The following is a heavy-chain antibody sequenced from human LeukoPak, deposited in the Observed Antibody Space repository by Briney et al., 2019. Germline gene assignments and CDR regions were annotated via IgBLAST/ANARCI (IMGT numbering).Heavy chain of an antibody. CDR1: GFPFSNYD. Sequence: GGSLRLSCAASGFPFSNYDMTWVRQAPGKGLEWVSTIGGSGGDTYYRDSVKGRFTISRDNSKDTLYLQVNSLRAEDTAVYYCPRWGQGFMFEDYWGQGTLVTVSS. V-gene: IGHV3-23*01. D-gene: IGHD3-16*01. CDR3: PRWGQGFMFEDY. J-gene: IGHJ4*02. CDR2: IGGSGGDT.